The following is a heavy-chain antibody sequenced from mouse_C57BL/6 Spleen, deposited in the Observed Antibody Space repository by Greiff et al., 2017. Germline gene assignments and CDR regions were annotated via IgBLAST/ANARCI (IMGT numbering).Heavy chain of an antibody. CDR3: ARDGYYDGLDY. V-gene: IGHV3-6*01. D-gene: IGHD2-4*01. CDR1: GYSITSGYY. CDR2: ISYDGSN. Sequence: DVQLQESGPGLVKPSQSLSLTCSVTGYSITSGYYWNWIRQFPGNKLEWMGYISYDGSNNYNPSLKNRISITRDTSKNQFFLKLNSVTTEDTATYYCARDGYYDGLDYWGQGTSVTVSS. J-gene: IGHJ4*01.